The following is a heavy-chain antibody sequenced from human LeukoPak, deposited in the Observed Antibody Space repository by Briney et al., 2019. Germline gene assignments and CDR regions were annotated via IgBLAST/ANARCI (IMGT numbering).Heavy chain of an antibody. D-gene: IGHD1-26*01. CDR3: ARAPIYIVGGWRAFDI. J-gene: IGHJ3*02. V-gene: IGHV4-59*01. Sequence: PSETLSLTCTVSGGSISSYYWSWIRQPPGKGLEWIGYIYYSGSTNYNPSLKSRVTISVDTSKNQFPLKLSSVTAADTAVYYCARAPIYIVGGWRAFDIWGQGTMVTVSS. CDR1: GGSISSYY. CDR2: IYYSGST.